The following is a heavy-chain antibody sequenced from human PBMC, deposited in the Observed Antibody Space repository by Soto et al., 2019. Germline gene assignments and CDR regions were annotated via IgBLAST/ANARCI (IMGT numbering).Heavy chain of an antibody. D-gene: IGHD2-2*01. CDR1: GYTFTSYG. CDR2: INPSGGTT. V-gene: IGHV1-46*01. J-gene: IGHJ4*02. Sequence: ASVKVSCTPSGYTFTSYGITWVRQAPGQGLEWMGIINPSGGTTTYAQKFQGRVTMTRDTSTSTVYMELSSLRSEDTAVYYCARGPATAPDAYWGLGTLVTVSS. CDR3: ARGPATAPDAY.